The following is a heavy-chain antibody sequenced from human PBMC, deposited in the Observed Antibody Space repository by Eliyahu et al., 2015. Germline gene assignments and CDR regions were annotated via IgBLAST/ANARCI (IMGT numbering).Heavy chain of an antibody. D-gene: IGHD1-1*01. Sequence: QVQLLESGPGLVRPSQTLSLTCSVSGDSITSGTNYWSWIRQPAGKGPGGVWGVLTQGGTNYSPSLKSRVTISLDTSNNQFSLKLFSVTAADTATYYCARDVDEFDSSATGWKYYMDVWGKGTTVTVSS. CDR2: VLTQGGT. J-gene: IGHJ6*03. CDR1: GDSITSGTNY. V-gene: IGHV4-61*02. CDR3: ARDVDEFDSSATGWKYYMDV.